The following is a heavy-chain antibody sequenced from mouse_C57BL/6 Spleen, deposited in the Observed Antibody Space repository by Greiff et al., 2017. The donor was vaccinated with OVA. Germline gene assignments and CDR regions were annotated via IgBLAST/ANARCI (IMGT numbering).Heavy chain of an antibody. CDR3: ARGGDYDPYAMDY. CDR2: INPNNGGT. CDR1: GYTFTDYY. D-gene: IGHD2-4*01. Sequence: EVQLQQSGPELVKPGASVKISCKASGYTFTDYYMNWVKQSHGKSLEWIGDINPNNGGTSYNQKFKGKATLTVDKSSSTAYMELRSLTSEDSAVYYCARGGDYDPYAMDYWGQGTSVTVSS. V-gene: IGHV1-26*01. J-gene: IGHJ4*01.